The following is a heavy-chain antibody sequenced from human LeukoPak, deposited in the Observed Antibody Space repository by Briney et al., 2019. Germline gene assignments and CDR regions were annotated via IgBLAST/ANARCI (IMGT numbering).Heavy chain of an antibody. J-gene: IGHJ3*02. D-gene: IGHD2-15*01. V-gene: IGHV1-18*01. Sequence: ASVKVSCKASGYTFTSYGISWVRQAPGQGLEWMGWISAYNGNTNYAQKLQGRVTMTTDTSTSTAYMELRSLRSDDTAVYYCARGYCGGGSCYSGAFDIWGQGTMVTVSS. CDR2: ISAYNGNT. CDR1: GYTFTSYG. CDR3: ARGYCGGGSCYSGAFDI.